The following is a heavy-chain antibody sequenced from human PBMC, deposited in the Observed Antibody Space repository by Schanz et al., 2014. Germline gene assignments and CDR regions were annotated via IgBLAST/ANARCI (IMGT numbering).Heavy chain of an antibody. CDR1: GFTFSSFS. J-gene: IGHJ4*02. CDR3: ARGDMVRGVFDY. Sequence: EVQLVESGGGLVQPGGSLRLSCVASGFTFSSFSMNWVRQTPEKGLEWVSYISTSSTTRYYAASLRGRFTISRDNSKNTLYLQMNSLRTEDTAVYYCARGDMVRGVFDYWGQGTLVTVSS. D-gene: IGHD3-10*01. CDR2: ISTSSTTR. V-gene: IGHV3-48*01.